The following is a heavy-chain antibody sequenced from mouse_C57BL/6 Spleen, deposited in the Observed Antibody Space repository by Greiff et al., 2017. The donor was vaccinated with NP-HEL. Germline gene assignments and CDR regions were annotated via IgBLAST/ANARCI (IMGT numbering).Heavy chain of an antibody. Sequence: QVQLKESGPELVKPGASVKISCKASGYAFSSSWMNWVKQRPGKGLEWIGRIYPGDGDTNYNGKFKGKATLTADKSSSTAYMQLSSLTSEDSAVYFCAKGLYYYGSLYAMDYWGQGTSVTVSS. CDR2: IYPGDGDT. CDR3: AKGLYYYGSLYAMDY. D-gene: IGHD1-1*01. CDR1: GYAFSSSW. V-gene: IGHV1-82*01. J-gene: IGHJ4*01.